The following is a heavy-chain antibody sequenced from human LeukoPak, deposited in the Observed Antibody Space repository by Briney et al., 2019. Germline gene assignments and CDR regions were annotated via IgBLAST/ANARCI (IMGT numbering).Heavy chain of an antibody. CDR2: IIPIFGTA. Sequence: KVSCKASGGTFSSYAISWVRQAPGQGLEWMGRIIPIFGTANYAQKFQGRVTITTDESTSTAYMELSSLRSEDTAVYYCARGKTYDFWSGSFDYWGQGTLVTVSS. CDR3: ARGKTYDFWSGSFDY. CDR1: GGTFSSYA. V-gene: IGHV1-69*05. D-gene: IGHD3-3*01. J-gene: IGHJ4*02.